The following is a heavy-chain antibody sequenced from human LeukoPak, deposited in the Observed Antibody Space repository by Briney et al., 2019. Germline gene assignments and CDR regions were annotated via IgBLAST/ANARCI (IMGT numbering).Heavy chain of an antibody. CDR3: TTDFGVPDSPVGY. Sequence: GGSLRLSCAASGFTFSNAWMSWVRQPPGKGLEWVGRIKSKTDGGTTDYAAPVKGRFTISRDDSKNTLYLQMNSLKTEDTAVYYCTTDFGVPDSPVGYWGQGTLVTVSS. J-gene: IGHJ4*02. CDR2: IKSKTDGGTT. CDR1: GFTFSNAW. V-gene: IGHV3-15*01. D-gene: IGHD1-14*01.